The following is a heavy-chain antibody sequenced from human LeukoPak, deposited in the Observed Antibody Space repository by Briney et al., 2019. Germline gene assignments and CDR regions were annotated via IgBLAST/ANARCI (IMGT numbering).Heavy chain of an antibody. CDR1: GFSLSTSGVG. CDR3: AHRLGRGVRARFDY. D-gene: IGHD2-21*01. J-gene: IGHJ4*02. Sequence: SGPTLVHPTQTLTLTCTFSGFSLSTSGVGVGWIRQPPGKALEWLALIYWNDDRRYSPSLKSRLTITKDTSKNQVVLTMTNMDPVDTATYYCAHRLGRGVRARFDYWGQGTLVTVSS. V-gene: IGHV2-5*01. CDR2: IYWNDDR.